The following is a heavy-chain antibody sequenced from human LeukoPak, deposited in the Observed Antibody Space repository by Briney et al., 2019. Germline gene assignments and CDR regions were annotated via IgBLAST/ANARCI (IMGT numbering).Heavy chain of an antibody. J-gene: IGHJ4*02. Sequence: TLSLTCTVSGGSISGYYWSWIRQPXGQGLEWIGFIYYRGTSKYNPSLMRRVTISVDTSKNQVSLKLSSVTAADTAVYYCARHYCSGGNCYYFDHWGQGTLVTVSS. CDR3: ARHYCSGGNCYYFDH. V-gene: IGHV4-59*08. D-gene: IGHD2-15*01. CDR2: IYYRGTS. CDR1: GGSISGYY.